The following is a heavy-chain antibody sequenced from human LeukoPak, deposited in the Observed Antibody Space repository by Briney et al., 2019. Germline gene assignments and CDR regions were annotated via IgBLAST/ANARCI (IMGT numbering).Heavy chain of an antibody. V-gene: IGHV1-18*04. CDR1: GYTFTGYY. CDR3: ARGNTLVPAANFDY. D-gene: IGHD2-2*01. CDR2: ISAYNGNT. Sequence: ASVKVSCKASGYTFTGYYMHWVRQAPGQGLEWMGWISAYNGNTNYAQKLQGRVTMTTDTSTSTAYMELRSLRSDDTAVYYCARGNTLVPAANFDYWGQGTLVTVSS. J-gene: IGHJ4*02.